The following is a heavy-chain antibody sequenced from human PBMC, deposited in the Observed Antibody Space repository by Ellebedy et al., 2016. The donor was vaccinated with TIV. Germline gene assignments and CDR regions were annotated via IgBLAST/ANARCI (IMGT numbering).Heavy chain of an antibody. Sequence: GESLKISCAASGFTFSSYVMHWVRQAPGKGLEGVASISYDGSNKYYADAVKGRFAISRDNSENPLYLQVNSLTTEDTAADYCARDRPGTVVAGALEYWGQGTLVTVSS. CDR2: ISYDGSNK. CDR1: GFTFSSYV. V-gene: IGHV3-30*09. D-gene: IGHD6-19*01. J-gene: IGHJ4*02. CDR3: ARDRPGTVVAGALEY.